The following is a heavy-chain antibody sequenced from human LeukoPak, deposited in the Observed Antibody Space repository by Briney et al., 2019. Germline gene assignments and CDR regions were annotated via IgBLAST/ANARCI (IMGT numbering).Heavy chain of an antibody. CDR2: INPNSGGT. D-gene: IGHD3-10*01. CDR1: GYTFTGYY. V-gene: IGHV1-2*06. J-gene: IGHJ6*03. Sequence: ASVKVSCKASGYTFTGYYMHWVRQAPGQGLEWMGRINPNSGGTNYAQKFQGRVTMTRDTSISTAYMELSRLRSDDTAVYSCAARGGFGELLSTYYYYYYYMDVWGKGTTVTVSS. CDR3: AARGGFGELLSTYYYYYYYMDV.